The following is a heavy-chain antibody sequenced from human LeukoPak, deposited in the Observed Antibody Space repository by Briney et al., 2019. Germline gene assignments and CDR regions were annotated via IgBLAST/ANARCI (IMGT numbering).Heavy chain of an antibody. CDR3: AKCRPIAARPHYFDY. Sequence: GGSLRLSCAASGFTFSSYWMGWVRQAPGKGLEWVSAISGSGGSTYYADFVKGRFTISRDNSKNTLYLQMNSLRAEDTAVYYCAKCRPIAARPHYFDYWGQGTLVTVSS. CDR2: ISGSGGST. D-gene: IGHD6-6*01. CDR1: GFTFSSYW. V-gene: IGHV3-23*01. J-gene: IGHJ4*02.